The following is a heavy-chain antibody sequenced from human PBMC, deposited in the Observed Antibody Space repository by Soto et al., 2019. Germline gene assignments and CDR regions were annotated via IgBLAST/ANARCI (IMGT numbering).Heavy chain of an antibody. D-gene: IGHD6-6*01. CDR2: IIPIFGTA. Sequence: VKGSCKASGGSFRSYAMSWVRQSPGQGLEWMGGIIPIFGTANYAQKFQGRVTITADKSTSTAYMELSSLRSEDTAVYYCASSGSSSGYFDYWGQGTLVTVSS. CDR1: GGSFRSYA. V-gene: IGHV1-69*13. J-gene: IGHJ4*02. CDR3: ASSGSSSGYFDY.